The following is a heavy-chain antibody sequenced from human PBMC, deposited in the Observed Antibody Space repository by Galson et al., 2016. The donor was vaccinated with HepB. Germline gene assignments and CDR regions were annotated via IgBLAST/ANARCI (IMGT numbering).Heavy chain of an antibody. Sequence: SVKVSCKASGFTFTAYGISWVRQAPGQGLEWMGWINAYNGNTNYAQSFQGRVTMTTDTSTGTAYMELWNLRSDDTALYYCARVLGGYDFYPWGQGTLGTVSS. CDR3: ARVLGGYDFYP. D-gene: IGHD5-12*01. V-gene: IGHV1-18*01. J-gene: IGHJ5*02. CDR2: INAYNGNT. CDR1: GFTFTAYG.